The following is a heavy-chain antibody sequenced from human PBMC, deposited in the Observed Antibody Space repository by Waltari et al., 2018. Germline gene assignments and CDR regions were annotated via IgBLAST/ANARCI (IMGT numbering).Heavy chain of an antibody. CDR2: IYTSGST. D-gene: IGHD2-15*01. CDR1: GGSISSGSYY. CDR3: AAGSGSSFDY. V-gene: IGHV4-61*09. J-gene: IGHJ4*02. Sequence: QVQLQESGPGLVKPSQTLSLTCTVSGGSISSGSYYWSWIRQPAGKGLEWSGYIYTSGSTNYNPSLKMRVTISVDTSKNQFSLKLSSLRSEDTAVYYCAAGSGSSFDYWGQGTLVTVSS.